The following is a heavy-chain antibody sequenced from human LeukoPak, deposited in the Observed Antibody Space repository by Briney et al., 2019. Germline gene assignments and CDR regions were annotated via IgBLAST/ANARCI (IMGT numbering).Heavy chain of an antibody. J-gene: IGHJ4*02. D-gene: IGHD2-15*01. Sequence: PGGSLRLSCAASGFTFSSYGMHWVRQAPGKGLEWVANIKQDGSEKYYVDSVKGRFTISRDNAKNSLYLQMNSLRAEDTAVYYCARDVVVAATHHFDYWGQGTLVTVSS. CDR2: IKQDGSEK. CDR1: GFTFSSYG. CDR3: ARDVVVAATHHFDY. V-gene: IGHV3-7*01.